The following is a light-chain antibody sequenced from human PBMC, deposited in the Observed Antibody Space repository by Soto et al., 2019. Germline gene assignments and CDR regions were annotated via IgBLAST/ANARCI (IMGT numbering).Light chain of an antibody. J-gene: IGKJ5*01. CDR2: DAS. V-gene: IGKV3-11*01. Sequence: EIVLTQSPATLSLSPGEGATLSCRASQSVSSHLVWYQQKPGQAPRLLIYDASKRATGIPARFSGSGSGTDFTLIISSLEPEDFAVYYCHQRDNWPSTFGQGTRLENK. CDR3: HQRDNWPST. CDR1: QSVSSH.